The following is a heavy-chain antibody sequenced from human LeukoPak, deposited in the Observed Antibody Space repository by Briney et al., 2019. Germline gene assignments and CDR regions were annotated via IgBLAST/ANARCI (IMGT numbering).Heavy chain of an antibody. J-gene: IGHJ4*02. D-gene: IGHD6-6*01. V-gene: IGHV1-69*05. CDR1: GGTFSSYA. CDR2: IIPIFGTA. Sequence: SVKVSCKASGGTFSSYAISWVRQAPGQGLEWMRGIIPIFGTANYAQKFQGRVTITTDESTSTAYMELSSLRSEDTAVYYCARVGGAARSYFDYWGQGTLVTVSS. CDR3: ARVGGAARSYFDY.